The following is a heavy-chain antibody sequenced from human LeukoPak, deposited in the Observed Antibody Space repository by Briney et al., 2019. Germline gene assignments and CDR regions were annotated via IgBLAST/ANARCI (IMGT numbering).Heavy chain of an antibody. CDR1: GFTFSDHY. J-gene: IGHJ4*02. V-gene: IGHV3-53*01. D-gene: IGHD5-12*01. CDR3: AGGIVATITFNY. Sequence: GGSLRLSCAASGFTFSDHYMDWVRQAPGKGLEWVSVIYSGGNTFYTDSVKGRFTISRDNSKNTLYLQMNSLRAEDTAVYYCAGGIVATITFNYWGQGTLVTVSS. CDR2: IYSGGNT.